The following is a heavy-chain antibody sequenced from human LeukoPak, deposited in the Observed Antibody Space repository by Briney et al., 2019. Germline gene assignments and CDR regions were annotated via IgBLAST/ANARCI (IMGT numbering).Heavy chain of an antibody. CDR2: IYYSGST. J-gene: IGHJ5*02. V-gene: IGHV4-38-2*01. CDR3: ARGYSSGWYRHPYNWFDP. D-gene: IGHD6-19*01. CDR1: GFTFSDYY. Sequence: GSLRLSCAASGFTFSDYYMSWIRQPPGKGLEWIGSIYYSGSTYYNPSLKSRVTISVDTSKNQFSLKLSSVTAADTAVYYCARGYSSGWYRHPYNWFDPWGQGTLVTVSS.